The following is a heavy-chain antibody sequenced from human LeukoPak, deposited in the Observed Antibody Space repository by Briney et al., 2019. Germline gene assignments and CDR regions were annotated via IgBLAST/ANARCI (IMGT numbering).Heavy chain of an antibody. Sequence: PSETLSLTCTVSGYSISSGYYWGWIRQPPGKGLEWIGSIYHGGSTYYNPSLKSRVTISVDTSKNQFSLKLSSVTAADTAVCYCAREFDSTALRRGHYFDYWGQGTLVTVSS. D-gene: IGHD3-22*01. CDR1: GYSISSGYY. V-gene: IGHV4-38-2*02. J-gene: IGHJ4*02. CDR3: AREFDSTALRRGHYFDY. CDR2: IYHGGST.